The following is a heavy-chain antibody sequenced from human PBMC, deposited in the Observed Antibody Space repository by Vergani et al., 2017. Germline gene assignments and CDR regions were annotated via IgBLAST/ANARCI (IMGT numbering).Heavy chain of an antibody. Sequence: QVQLQESGPGLVKPSEPLSLTCTVSGGSISSYYWSWIRQPPGKGLEWIGYIYYSGSTNYNPSLKSRVTISVDTSKNQFSLKLSAVTAADTAVYYCARGYPAAAGNWFDPWGQGTLVTVSS. V-gene: IGHV4-59*01. J-gene: IGHJ5*02. CDR2: IYYSGST. CDR3: ARGYPAAAGNWFDP. D-gene: IGHD6-13*01. CDR1: GGSISSYY.